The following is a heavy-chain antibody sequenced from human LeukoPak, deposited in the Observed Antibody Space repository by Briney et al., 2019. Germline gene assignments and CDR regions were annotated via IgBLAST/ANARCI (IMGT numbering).Heavy chain of an antibody. D-gene: IGHD2-15*01. CDR3: ARDHAGSGRAFDY. V-gene: IGHV3-30*03. Sequence: GGSLRLSCAASGFTFSTYGIHWVRQAPGKGLEWVGLLSSGGINKHYADSVKGRFIISRDNSMNTLYLQMTSLGVEETDVYYCARDHAGSGRAFDYWGQGTLVTVSS. CDR1: GFTFSTYG. J-gene: IGHJ4*02. CDR2: LSSGGINK.